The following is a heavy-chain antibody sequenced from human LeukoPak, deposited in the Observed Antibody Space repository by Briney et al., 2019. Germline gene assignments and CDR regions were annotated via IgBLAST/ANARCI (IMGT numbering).Heavy chain of an antibody. J-gene: IGHJ4*02. V-gene: IGHV3-66*01. D-gene: IGHD3-10*01. CDR3: ARGRGFGDFMSFDY. Sequence: GGSLRLSCAASGFTVSSNYMSWVRQAPGKGLEWVSVIYSGGSTYYADSVKGRFTISRDNSKNTLYLQMNSLRAEDTAVYYCARGRGFGDFMSFDYWGQGTLVTVSS. CDR1: GFTVSSNY. CDR2: IYSGGST.